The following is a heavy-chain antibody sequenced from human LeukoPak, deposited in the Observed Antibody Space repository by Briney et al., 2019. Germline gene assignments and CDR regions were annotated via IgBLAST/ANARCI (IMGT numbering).Heavy chain of an antibody. J-gene: IGHJ1*01. D-gene: IGHD4-23*01. V-gene: IGHV3-15*01. CDR2: IKSKTDGGTT. Sequence: PGGSLRLSCAASGFTFSNAWMSWVRQAPGKGREWVGRIKSKTDGGTTDYVAPVKGRFTISRDDSKNTLYLEMNSLKTEDTAVYYCITVRGSQLQYFQRWGQGTLVTVSS. CDR3: ITVRGSQLQYFQR. CDR1: GFTFSNAW.